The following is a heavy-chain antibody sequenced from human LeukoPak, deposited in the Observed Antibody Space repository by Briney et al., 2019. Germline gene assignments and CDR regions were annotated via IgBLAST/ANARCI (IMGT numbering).Heavy chain of an antibody. CDR2: ISSSSGKT. CDR3: ARDHSSSSGWFDP. CDR1: GYTFISYG. J-gene: IGHJ5*02. V-gene: IGHV1-18*01. Sequence: GASVKVSFKSSGYTFISYGISWLRQAPGQGLEWMGWISSSSGKTNSAQKFQGRVTMTTDTSTSTAYMELRSLRFDDTALYYCARDHSSSSGWFDPWGQGTLVTVSS. D-gene: IGHD6-6*01.